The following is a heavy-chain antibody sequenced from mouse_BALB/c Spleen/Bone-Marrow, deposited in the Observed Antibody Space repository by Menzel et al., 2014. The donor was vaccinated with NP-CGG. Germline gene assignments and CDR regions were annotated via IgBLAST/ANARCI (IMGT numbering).Heavy chain of an antibody. CDR3: ARAGMDY. Sequence: EVKLVESGGGLVQPGGSRKLSCAASGFTFXSFGMHWVRQAPEKGLEWVAYISSGSSTIYYADTVKGRFTISRDNPKNTLFLQMTSLRSEDTAMYYCARAGMDYWGQGTSVTVSS. CDR2: ISSGSSTI. V-gene: IGHV5-17*02. D-gene: IGHD3-3*01. CDR1: GFTFXSFG. J-gene: IGHJ4*01.